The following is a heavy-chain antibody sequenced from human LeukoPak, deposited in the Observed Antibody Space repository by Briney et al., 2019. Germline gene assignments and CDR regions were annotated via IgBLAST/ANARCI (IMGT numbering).Heavy chain of an antibody. V-gene: IGHV3-30-3*01. CDR1: GFTFSSYA. CDR2: ISCDGSNE. D-gene: IGHD3-22*01. CDR3: ARVDYYDSSGWPYFDY. Sequence: GGSLRLSCAASGFTFSSYAMHWVRQAPGKGLEWVAVISCDGSNEYYADSVKGRFTISRDNSENTLYLQMNSLRAEDTAVYYCARVDYYDSSGWPYFDYWGQGTLVTVSS. J-gene: IGHJ4*02.